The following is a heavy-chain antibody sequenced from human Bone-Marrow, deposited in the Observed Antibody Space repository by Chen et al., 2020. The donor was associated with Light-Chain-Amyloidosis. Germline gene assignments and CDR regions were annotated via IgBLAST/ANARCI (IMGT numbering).Heavy chain of an antibody. CDR2: INWNGGST. CDR3: ARGRSLADLRLYYYYMDV. CDR1: GFTFDDYG. Sequence: EVQLVESGGGVVRPGGSLRLSCAASGFTFDDYGMSWVRQAPGKGLEWVSGINWNGGSTGYADSVKGRFTISRDNAKNSLYLQMNSLRAEDTALYYCARGRSLADLRLYYYYMDVWGKGTTVTVSS. V-gene: IGHV3-20*04. J-gene: IGHJ6*03. D-gene: IGHD3-16*02.